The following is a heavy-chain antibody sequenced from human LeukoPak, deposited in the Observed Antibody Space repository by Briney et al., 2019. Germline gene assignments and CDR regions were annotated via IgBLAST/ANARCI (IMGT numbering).Heavy chain of an antibody. D-gene: IGHD3-16*02. J-gene: IGHJ4*02. CDR1: GFTFGDYA. V-gene: IGHV3-49*03. CDR2: IRSKAYGGTT. CDR3: TRVEDYVWGSYRPTAFDY. Sequence: GGSLRLSCTASGFTFGDYAMSWFPQAPGKGLEWVGFIRSKAYGGTTEYAASVKGRFTISRDDSKSIAYLQMNSLKTEDTAVYYCTRVEDYVWGSYRPTAFDYWGQGTLVTVSS.